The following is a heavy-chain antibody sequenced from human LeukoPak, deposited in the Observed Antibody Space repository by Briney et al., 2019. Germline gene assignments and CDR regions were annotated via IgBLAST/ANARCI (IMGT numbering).Heavy chain of an antibody. J-gene: IGHJ3*02. CDR3: ARPHYYDTQPDAFDI. V-gene: IGHV5-51*01. CDR2: IYPGDSDT. CDR1: GYSFTSYW. D-gene: IGHD3-22*01. Sequence: GESLKISGKGSGYSFTSYWIDWVRQMPGKGLEWMGIIYPGDSDTRYSPSFQGQVTISADKSISTAYLQWSSLKASDTAMYYCARPHYYDTQPDAFDIWGQGTMVTVSS.